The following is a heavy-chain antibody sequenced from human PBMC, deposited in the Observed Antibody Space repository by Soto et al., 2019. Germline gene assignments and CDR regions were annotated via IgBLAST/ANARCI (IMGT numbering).Heavy chain of an antibody. V-gene: IGHV1-18*01. Sequence: QVQLVQSGAEVKKPGASVKVSCKTSGYTFTSYHISWVRQAPGQGLEWMGWISAYNTNTNYAQTFQGRVTMTTDTFTRTASMXXXXXXXXXXXXXXXXXXXXXXXYWGQGTLVX. CDR2: ISAYNTNT. CDR1: GYTFTSYH. J-gene: IGHJ4*02. CDR3: XXXXXXXXY.